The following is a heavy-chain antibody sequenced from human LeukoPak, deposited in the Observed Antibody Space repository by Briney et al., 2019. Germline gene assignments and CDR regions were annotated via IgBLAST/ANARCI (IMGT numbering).Heavy chain of an antibody. CDR3: ARHGSSGSSPLYYYYYYMDV. CDR1: GGSISSGSYY. J-gene: IGHJ6*03. D-gene: IGHD3-10*01. V-gene: IGHV4-61*09. Sequence: PSQTLSLTCTVSGGSISSGSYYWSWIRQPAGKGLEWIGYIYYSGSTNYNPSLKSRVTISVDTSKSQFSLKLSSVTAADTAVYYCARHGSSGSSPLYYYYYYMDVWGKGTTVTISS. CDR2: IYYSGST.